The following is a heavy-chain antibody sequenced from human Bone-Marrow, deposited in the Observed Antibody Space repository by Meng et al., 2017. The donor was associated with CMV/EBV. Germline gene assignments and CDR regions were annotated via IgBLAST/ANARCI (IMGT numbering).Heavy chain of an antibody. V-gene: IGHV1-69*04. CDR2: IIPILGIA. CDR3: ACRDGSGSHIDY. Sequence: SVKVSCKASGYTFTSFGISWVRQAPGQGLEWMGRIIPILGIANYAQKFQGRVTITADKSTSTAYMELSSLRSEDTAVYYCACRDGSGSHIDYWGQGTLVTVSS. CDR1: GYTFTSFG. J-gene: IGHJ4*02. D-gene: IGHD3-10*01.